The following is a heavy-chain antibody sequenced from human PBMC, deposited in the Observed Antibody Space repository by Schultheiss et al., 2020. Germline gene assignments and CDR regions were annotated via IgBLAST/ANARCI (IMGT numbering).Heavy chain of an antibody. CDR2: IYPGDSDT. J-gene: IGHJ4*02. D-gene: IGHD1-1*01. V-gene: IGHV5-51*01. Sequence: GESLKISCKGSGYTFATYWIGWVRQMPGKGLEWMGIIYPGDSDTRYSPSFQGQVTISADKSISTAYLQWSSLKASDSAIYYCARHLNTGSTRRGLAHWGQGTLVTVSS. CDR3: ARHLNTGSTRRGLAH. CDR1: GYTFATYW.